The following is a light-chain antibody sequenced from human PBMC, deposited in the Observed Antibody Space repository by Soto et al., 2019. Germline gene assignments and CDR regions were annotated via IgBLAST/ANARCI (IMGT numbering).Light chain of an antibody. V-gene: IGKV1-5*01. Sequence: IHMTQSPFTVSASVLDSVTMTFRASQSISRWLAWYQQKPGKAPKLLIFDASSLESGVPSRFSGSRSGPDFTLTISSLQPEDFATYYCQQSYSSPPTFGQGTKV. CDR3: QQSYSSPPT. CDR1: QSISRW. CDR2: DAS. J-gene: IGKJ1*01.